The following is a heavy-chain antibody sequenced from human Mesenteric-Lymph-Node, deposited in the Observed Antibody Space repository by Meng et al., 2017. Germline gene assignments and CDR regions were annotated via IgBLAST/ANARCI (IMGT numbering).Heavy chain of an antibody. V-gene: IGHV3-7*01. CDR3: ARVGFCSGGRCYSYYYNGMDV. Sequence: GESLKISCAASGFTFSSYWMSWVRQAPGKGLEWVANIKQDGSEKYYVDSVKGRFTISRDNAKKSLHLQMNSLRAEDTAVYYCARVGFCSGGRCYSYYYNGMDVWGQGTTVTVSS. J-gene: IGHJ6*02. CDR1: GFTFSSYW. D-gene: IGHD2-15*01. CDR2: IKQDGSEK.